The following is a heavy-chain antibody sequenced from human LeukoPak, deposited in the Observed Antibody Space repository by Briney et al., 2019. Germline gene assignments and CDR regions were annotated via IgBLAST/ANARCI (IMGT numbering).Heavy chain of an antibody. V-gene: IGHV3-23*01. D-gene: IGHD6-19*01. CDR2: ISGSGGST. CDR3: AKLMIYSSGWYFDY. J-gene: IGHJ4*02. CDR1: GFTFSSYA. Sequence: PGGSLRLSCAASGFTFSSYAMSWARQAPGKGLEWVSAISGSGGSTYYADSVKGRFTISRDNSKNTLYLQMNSLRAEDTAVYYCAKLMIYSSGWYFDYWGQGTLVTVSS.